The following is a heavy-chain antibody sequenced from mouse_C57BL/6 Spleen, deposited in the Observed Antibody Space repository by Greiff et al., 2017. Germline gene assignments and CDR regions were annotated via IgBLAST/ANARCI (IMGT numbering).Heavy chain of an antibody. CDR2: ISDGGSYT. Sequence: EVKLMESGGGLVKPGGSLKLSCAASGFTFSSYAMSWVRQTPEKRLEWVATISDGGSYTYYPDNVKGRFTISRDNAKNNLYLQMSHLKSEDTAMYYCAREPHYYGSPFAYWGQGTLVTVSA. D-gene: IGHD1-1*01. CDR3: AREPHYYGSPFAY. J-gene: IGHJ3*01. CDR1: GFTFSSYA. V-gene: IGHV5-4*01.